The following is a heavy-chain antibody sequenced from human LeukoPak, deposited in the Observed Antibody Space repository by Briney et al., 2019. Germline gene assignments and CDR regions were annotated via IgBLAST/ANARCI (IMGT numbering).Heavy chain of an antibody. CDR2: IYYSGST. CDR1: GGSISSYY. CDR3: ARHYGTLWYYYMDV. D-gene: IGHD3-10*01. Sequence: PSETLSLTCTVSGGSISSYYWSWLRQPPGKGLEWIGYIYYSGSTNYNPSLKSRVTISVDTSKNQLSLKLSSVTDADTAVYFCARHYGTLWYYYMDVWGKGTTVTVSS. V-gene: IGHV4-59*01. J-gene: IGHJ6*03.